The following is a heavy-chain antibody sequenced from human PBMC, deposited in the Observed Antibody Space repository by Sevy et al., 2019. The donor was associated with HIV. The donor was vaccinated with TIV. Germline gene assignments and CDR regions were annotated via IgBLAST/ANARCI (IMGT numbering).Heavy chain of an antibody. CDR3: ARDRGEVLHSAFGY. V-gene: IGHV3-30*14. D-gene: IGHD3-16*01. CDR1: GFRFSDYS. Sequence: GGSLRLSCAASGFRFSDYSMHWVRQAPGKGLEWVAVISYDGRNNKYNVDSVKGRFTISRDNSKNTLFLQMNSLRAEDSAIYYCARDRGEVLHSAFGYWGQGTLVTVSS. CDR2: ISYDGRNNK. J-gene: IGHJ4*02.